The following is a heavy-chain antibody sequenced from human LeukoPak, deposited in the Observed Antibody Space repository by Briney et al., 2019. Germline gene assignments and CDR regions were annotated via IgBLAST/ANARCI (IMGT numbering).Heavy chain of an antibody. CDR3: ARTLIAYCGGDCYSESA. J-gene: IGHJ5*02. Sequence: GGSLRLSCAASGFTFSSYWMHWVRQAPGKGLVWVSRINSDGSSTSYADSVKGRFTISRDNAKNTLYLQMNSLRAEGTAVYYCARTLIAYCGGDCYSESAWGQATLVTVSS. CDR1: GFTFSSYW. D-gene: IGHD2-21*02. CDR2: INSDGSST. V-gene: IGHV3-74*01.